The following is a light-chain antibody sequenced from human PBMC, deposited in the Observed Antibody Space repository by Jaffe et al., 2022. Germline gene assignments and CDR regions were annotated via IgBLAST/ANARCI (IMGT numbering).Light chain of an antibody. Sequence: EVVMTQSPATLSVSPGERVTLSCRASQSVSSNLAWYQQKPGQAPRLLIYGASTRAKGVPDRVSGSGSGTEFTLTISSLQSEDFAFYYCQQYNNWPLTFGGGTKVEIK. CDR3: QQYNNWPLT. J-gene: IGKJ4*01. CDR1: QSVSSN. V-gene: IGKV3-15*01. CDR2: GAS.